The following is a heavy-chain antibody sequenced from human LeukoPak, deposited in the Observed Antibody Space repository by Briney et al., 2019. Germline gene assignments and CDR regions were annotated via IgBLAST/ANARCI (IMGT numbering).Heavy chain of an antibody. J-gene: IGHJ6*03. Sequence: SQTLSLTCAISGDSVSNNCWNWIRQSPPRGLEWLGRIYYKSKWINDYAASVRGRITINPDTSKNQFSLQLNSVTPEDTAVYYRAKEDWNDDHYYYYYMDVWGKGTTVTVSS. CDR3: AKEDWNDDHYYYYYMDV. CDR1: GDSVSNNC. D-gene: IGHD1-1*01. V-gene: IGHV6-1*01. CDR2: IYYKSKWIN.